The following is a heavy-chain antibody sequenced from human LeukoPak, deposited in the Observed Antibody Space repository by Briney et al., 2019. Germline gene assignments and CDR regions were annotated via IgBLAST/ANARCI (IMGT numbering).Heavy chain of an antibody. J-gene: IGHJ4*02. Sequence: PSETLSLTCTVSGGSISTYYWSWFRQPPGKGLEWIGYIYFTGDTNYNPSLKSRVSISLDTSKNQFSLKLTSVTAADTAVYYCARHSGYSYQFDYWGPGTLVTVSS. CDR3: ARHSGYSYQFDY. V-gene: IGHV4-59*08. CDR1: GGSISTYY. CDR2: IYFTGDT. D-gene: IGHD5-18*01.